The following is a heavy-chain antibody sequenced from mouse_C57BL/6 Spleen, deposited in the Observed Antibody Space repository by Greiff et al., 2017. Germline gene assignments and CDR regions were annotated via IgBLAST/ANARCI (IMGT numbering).Heavy chain of an antibody. CDR1: GYAFSSSW. Sequence: QVQLQQSGPELVKPGASVKISCKASGYAFSSSWMNWVKQRPGKGLEWIGRIYPGDGDTNYNGKFKGKATLTADKSSSTAYMQLSSLTSEDSSVYFCAREVPGPGKLYYPMDYWGQGTSVTVSS. CDR2: IYPGDGDT. CDR3: AREVPGPGKLYYPMDY. D-gene: IGHD2-14*01. J-gene: IGHJ4*01. V-gene: IGHV1-82*01.